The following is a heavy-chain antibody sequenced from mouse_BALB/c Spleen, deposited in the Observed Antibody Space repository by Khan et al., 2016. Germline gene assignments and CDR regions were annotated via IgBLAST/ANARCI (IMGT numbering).Heavy chain of an antibody. D-gene: IGHD1-1*01. J-gene: IGHJ2*01. V-gene: IGHV4-1*02. CDR3: TRLYYYGTSDY. CDR2: INPDSSTI. Sequence: EVKLLESGGGLVQPGGSLKLSCAASGFDFSRYWMGWVRQAPGKGLEWIGEINPDSSTINYTPSLKDKFIISRDNAKNTLYLQMSKVRSEDTALYYCTRLYYYGTSDYWGQGTTLTVSS. CDR1: GFDFSRYW.